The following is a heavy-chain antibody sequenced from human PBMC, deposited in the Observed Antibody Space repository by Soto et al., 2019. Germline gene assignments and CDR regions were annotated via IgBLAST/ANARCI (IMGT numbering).Heavy chain of an antibody. CDR2: INNDGSIT. Sequence: EVQLVESGGGLVQPGGSLRLSCAASGFTFSSDWMHWVRQAPGKGLVWVSRINNDGSITNYADSVKGRFTISRDNAKNTLYLQRNSLRAEVTAVYYCARAFFYGMDVWGQGTTVTASS. CDR3: ARAFFYGMDV. V-gene: IGHV3-74*01. J-gene: IGHJ6*02. CDR1: GFTFSSDW.